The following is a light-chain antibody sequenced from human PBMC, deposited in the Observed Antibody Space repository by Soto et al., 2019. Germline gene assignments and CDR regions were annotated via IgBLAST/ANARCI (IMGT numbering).Light chain of an antibody. J-gene: IGKJ5*01. CDR2: GAS. CDR1: QSVSSSY. Sequence: EIVLTQSPGTLSLSPGERATLSCRASQSVSSSYLDWYQQKPGQAPRLLIYGASSRATSIPDRFSGSGSGTDFTLNISRLEPEDFAVYYCQQYCSSITFGQGTRLEIK. V-gene: IGKV3-20*01. CDR3: QQYCSSIT.